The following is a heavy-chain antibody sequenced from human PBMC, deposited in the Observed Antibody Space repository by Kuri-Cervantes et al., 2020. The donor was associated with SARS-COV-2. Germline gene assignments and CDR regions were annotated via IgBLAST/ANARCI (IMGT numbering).Heavy chain of an antibody. CDR3: ARSYTEYSGYDYPLASLYYFDY. D-gene: IGHD5-12*01. CDR1: GFTFSSYA. J-gene: IGHJ4*02. CDR2: ISSNGGST. Sequence: GGSLRLSCSASGFTFSSYAMHWVRQAPGKGLEYVSAISSNGGSTYYADSVKGRFTISRDNSKNTLYLQMNSLRDEGTAVYYCARSYTEYSGYDYPLASLYYFDYWGQGTLVTVSS. V-gene: IGHV3-64*04.